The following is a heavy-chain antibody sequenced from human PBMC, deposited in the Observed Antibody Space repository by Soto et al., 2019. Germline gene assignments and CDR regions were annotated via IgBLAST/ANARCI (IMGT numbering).Heavy chain of an antibody. V-gene: IGHV3-74*01. CDR2: TNSDGSDT. CDR1: GFTFSSYW. D-gene: IGHD3-22*01. J-gene: IGHJ4*02. Sequence: GGSLRLSCAASGFTFSSYWMYWVRQAPGKGLVWVSRTNSDGSDTSYADSVKGRFTISRDNAKNTLYLQMNSLRSEDTAVYYCARDYTSSYHYDSTNYGYFDFWGLGTLVTVSS. CDR3: ARDYTSSYHYDSTNYGYFDF.